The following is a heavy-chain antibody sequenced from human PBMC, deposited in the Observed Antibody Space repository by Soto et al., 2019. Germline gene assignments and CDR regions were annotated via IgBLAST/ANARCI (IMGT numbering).Heavy chain of an antibody. CDR2: ISSSSSYI. CDR1: GFTFSSYS. Sequence: EVQLVESGGGLVKPGGSLRLSCAASGFTFSSYSMNWVRQAPGKGLEWVSSISSSSSYIYYADSVKGRFTITRGNAKNSLYLQMNSLRAEDTALYYCARHSKGLGWFGELSSNWFDPWGQGTLVTVSS. CDR3: ARHSKGLGWFGELSSNWFDP. D-gene: IGHD3-10*01. V-gene: IGHV3-21*01. J-gene: IGHJ5*02.